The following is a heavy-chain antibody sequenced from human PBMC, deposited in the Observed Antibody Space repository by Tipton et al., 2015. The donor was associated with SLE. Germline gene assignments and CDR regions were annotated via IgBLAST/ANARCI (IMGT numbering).Heavy chain of an antibody. J-gene: IGHJ3*02. CDR3: ARHMTGVDAFDI. D-gene: IGHD1-20*01. CDR1: GGSISSYY. CDR2: IYYSGST. Sequence: LRLSCTVSGGSISSYYWSWIRQPAGKGLEWIGRIYYSGSTNYNPSLKSRVTISVDTSKNQFSLKLSSVTAADTAVYYCARHMTGVDAFDIWGQGTMVTVSS. V-gene: IGHV4-59*08.